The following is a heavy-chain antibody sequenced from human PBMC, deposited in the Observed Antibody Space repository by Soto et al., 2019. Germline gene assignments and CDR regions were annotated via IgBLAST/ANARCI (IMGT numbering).Heavy chain of an antibody. Sequence: EVQLLESGGGLVQPGGSLRLSCAASGFTFSSYAMSWVRQAPGKGLEWVSAISGSGGSTYYADSVKGRFTISRDNSKNTLYLQMNSLRAEDTAVYYCAKDRGRGTVTTFLFDYWGQGTLVIVSS. J-gene: IGHJ4*02. CDR3: AKDRGRGTVTTFLFDY. CDR1: GFTFSSYA. CDR2: ISGSGGST. V-gene: IGHV3-23*01. D-gene: IGHD4-17*01.